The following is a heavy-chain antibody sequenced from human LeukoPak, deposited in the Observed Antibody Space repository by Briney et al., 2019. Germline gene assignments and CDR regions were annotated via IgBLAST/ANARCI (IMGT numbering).Heavy chain of an antibody. J-gene: IGHJ3*02. CDR3: ARDTYDAFDI. Sequence: ASETLSLTCAVYGGSFSGYYWSGIRQPPGKGLEWIGEINHSGSTNYNPSLKSRVTISVDTSKNQFSLKLSSVTAADTAVYYCARDTYDAFDIWGQGTMVTVSS. CDR1: GGSFSGYY. D-gene: IGHD2-2*02. V-gene: IGHV4-34*01. CDR2: INHSGST.